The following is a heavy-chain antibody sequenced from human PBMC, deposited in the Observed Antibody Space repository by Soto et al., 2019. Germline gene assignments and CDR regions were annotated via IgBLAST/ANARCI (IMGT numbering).Heavy chain of an antibody. CDR1: GGSISSSSYY. V-gene: IGHV4-39*01. D-gene: IGHD3-22*01. CDR2: IYYSGST. J-gene: IGHJ4*02. Sequence: QLQLQESGPGLVKPSETLSLTCTVSGGSISSSSYYWGWIRQPPGKGLEWIGSIYYSGSTYYNPSLKSRVTISVDTSKNQFSLKLSSVPAADTAVYYCARPRYDSSGYYYFDYWGQGTLVTVSS. CDR3: ARPRYDSSGYYYFDY.